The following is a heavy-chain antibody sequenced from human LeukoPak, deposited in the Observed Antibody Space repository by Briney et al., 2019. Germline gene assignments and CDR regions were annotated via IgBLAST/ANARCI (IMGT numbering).Heavy chain of an antibody. J-gene: IGHJ4*02. D-gene: IGHD5-12*01. CDR2: INHAGSA. CDR3: ARESILSGYSGYDIFDY. Sequence: SETLSLTCGVYDGSLTGYYWTWIRQSPGKGLEWLGEINHAGSANYNPSLKSRVAMSVDTSKNQFSLKLSSVTAADTAVYYCARESILSGYSGYDIFDYWGQGTLVTVSS. CDR1: DGSLTGYY. V-gene: IGHV4-34*01.